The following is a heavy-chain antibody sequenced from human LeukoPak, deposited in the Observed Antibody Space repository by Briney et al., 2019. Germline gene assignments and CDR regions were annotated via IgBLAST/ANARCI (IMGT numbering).Heavy chain of an antibody. CDR2: INHSGST. Sequence: GSLRLSCAGSGFSFSSYALSWVRQAPGKGLEWIGEINHSGSTNYNPSLKSRVTISVDTSKNQFSLKLSSVTAADTAVYYCARIPVAWGAFDIWGQGTMVTVSS. V-gene: IGHV4-34*01. D-gene: IGHD7-27*01. J-gene: IGHJ3*02. CDR3: ARIPVAWGAFDI. CDR1: GFSFSSYA.